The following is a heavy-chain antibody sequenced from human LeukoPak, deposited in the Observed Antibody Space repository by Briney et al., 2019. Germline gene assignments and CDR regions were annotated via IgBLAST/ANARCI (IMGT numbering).Heavy chain of an antibody. CDR3: ASGAISGGSYGN. V-gene: IGHV4-59*08. Sequence: SETLSLTCTVSGGSISSYYWSWIRQPPGKGLEWIGYIYYSGSTNYNPSLKSRVTISVDTSKNQFSLKLSSVTAADTAVYYCASGAISGGSYGNWGQGTLVTVSS. CDR2: IYYSGST. J-gene: IGHJ4*02. CDR1: GGSISSYY. D-gene: IGHD1-26*01.